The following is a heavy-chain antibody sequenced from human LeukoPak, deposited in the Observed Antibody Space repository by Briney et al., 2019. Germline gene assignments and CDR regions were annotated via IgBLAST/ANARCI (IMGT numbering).Heavy chain of an antibody. CDR3: VKAYPTDYYFDY. CDR1: GFTFSNYA. CDR2: ISSDATDT. V-gene: IGHV3-64D*06. Sequence: GGSLRLSCAASGFTFSNYAMTWVRQAPGKGLEYVSGISSDATDTYYADSVKGRFTISRDNSKNTLFLQMSSLRAEDTAVYYCVKAYPTDYYFDYWGQGTLVTVSS. J-gene: IGHJ4*02.